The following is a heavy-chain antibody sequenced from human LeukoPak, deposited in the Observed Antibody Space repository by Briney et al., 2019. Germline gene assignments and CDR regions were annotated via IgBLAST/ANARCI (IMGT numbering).Heavy chain of an antibody. J-gene: IGHJ6*03. CDR2: ISYDGSNK. CDR3: ARDSLSYYDILTGYNYMDV. D-gene: IGHD3-9*01. V-gene: IGHV3-30*03. Sequence: GRSLRLSCAASGFTFSSYGMHWVRQAPGKGLEWVAVISYDGSNKYYADSVKGRFTISRDNAKNSLYLQMNSLRAEDTAVYYCARDSLSYYDILTGYNYMDVWGKGTTVTISS. CDR1: GFTFSSYG.